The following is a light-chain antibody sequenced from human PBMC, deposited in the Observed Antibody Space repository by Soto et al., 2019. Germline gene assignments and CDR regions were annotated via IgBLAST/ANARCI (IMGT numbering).Light chain of an antibody. Sequence: EIVMTQSPATLSVSPGERVTLSCRASESVSSNLAWYQQKPGQAPRLLIYTASTRATSIPARFSGSGSGTAFTLTITSLQSEDFAIYHCHHFNIWPYTFGQGTKLDI. CDR2: TAS. CDR3: HHFNIWPYT. V-gene: IGKV3-15*01. J-gene: IGKJ2*01. CDR1: ESVSSN.